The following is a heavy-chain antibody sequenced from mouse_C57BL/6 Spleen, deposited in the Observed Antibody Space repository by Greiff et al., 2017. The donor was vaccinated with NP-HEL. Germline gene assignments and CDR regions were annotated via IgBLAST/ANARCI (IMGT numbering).Heavy chain of an antibody. CDR1: GYAFSSSW. J-gene: IGHJ1*03. V-gene: IGHV1-82*01. Sequence: QVQLQQSGPELVKPGASVKISCKASGYAFSSSWLNWVKQRPGKGLEWIGRIYPGDGDTNYNGKFNGKATLTADKSSSTAYMQLSSLTSEDSAVYFCASRANWEGDWYFDVWGTGTTVTVSS. CDR3: ASRANWEGDWYFDV. CDR2: IYPGDGDT. D-gene: IGHD4-1*01.